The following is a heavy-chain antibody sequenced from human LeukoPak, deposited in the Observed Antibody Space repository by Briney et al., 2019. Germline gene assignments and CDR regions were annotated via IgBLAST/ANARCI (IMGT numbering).Heavy chain of an antibody. Sequence: GGSLRLSCAASGFTFSTYGMHWVRQAPGKGLEWMAVISYDGSNKYYADSVKGRFTISRDSSKNTLYLQMNSLTAEDTAVYYCAKGYGQQLVNNWFDPWGQGTQFTVSS. CDR1: GFTFSTYG. CDR2: ISYDGSNK. V-gene: IGHV3-30*18. D-gene: IGHD6-13*01. J-gene: IGHJ5*02. CDR3: AKGYGQQLVNNWFDP.